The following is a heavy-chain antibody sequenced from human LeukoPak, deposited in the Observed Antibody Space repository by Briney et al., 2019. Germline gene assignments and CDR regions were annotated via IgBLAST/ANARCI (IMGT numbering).Heavy chain of an antibody. J-gene: IGHJ4*02. V-gene: IGHV3-33*01. Sequence: PGGSLRLSCPASGFSFSSFGMHWVRQAPGKGLEWVASLWYNGINKYYADSVKGRFTIPRDNSKNTLYLQMDSLRAEDTAMFYCARARNNYDESGYSALDHWGQGTLVTVSS. CDR2: LWYNGINK. D-gene: IGHD3-3*01. CDR3: ARARNNYDESGYSALDH. CDR1: GFSFSSFG.